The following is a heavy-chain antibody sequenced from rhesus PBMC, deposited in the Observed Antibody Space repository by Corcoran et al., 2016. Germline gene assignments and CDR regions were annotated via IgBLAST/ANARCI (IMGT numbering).Heavy chain of an antibody. J-gene: IGHJ4*01. V-gene: IGHV4S12*01. CDR3: ASRTTGGSYRTDY. D-gene: IGHD1-44*02. Sequence: GSISGGYYYWSWIRQPPGKGLEWIGGIYSSSGNTYYNPSLKSRVTISKDTSKNQFSLKLSSVTAADTAVYYCASRTTGGSYRTDYWGQGVLVTVSS. CDR2: IYSSSGNT. CDR1: GSISGGYYY.